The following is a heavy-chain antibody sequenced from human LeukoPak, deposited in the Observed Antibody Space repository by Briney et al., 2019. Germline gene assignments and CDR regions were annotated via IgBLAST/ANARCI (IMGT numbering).Heavy chain of an antibody. D-gene: IGHD3-10*01. CDR3: ARRVLLWFGELFRLDP. Sequence: SETLSLTCAVYGGSFSGYYWSWIRQPPGKWLEWIGEINHSGSTNYNPSLKSRVTISVDTSKNQFSLKLSSVTAADTAVYYCARRVLLWFGELFRLDPWGQGTLVTVSS. CDR2: INHSGST. J-gene: IGHJ5*02. V-gene: IGHV4-34*01. CDR1: GGSFSGYY.